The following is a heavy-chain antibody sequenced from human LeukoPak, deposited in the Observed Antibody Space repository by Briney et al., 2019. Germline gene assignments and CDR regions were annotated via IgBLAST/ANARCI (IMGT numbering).Heavy chain of an antibody. J-gene: IGHJ4*02. Sequence: ASVKVSCKTSGYTFTSYYMHWVRQAPGQGLEWTGIINPSGGSTSYAQKFQGRVTMTRDTSTSTVYMELSSLRSEDTAVYYCARAGMYSGGYYVFDYWGQGTLVTVSS. CDR1: GYTFTSYY. CDR2: INPSGGST. V-gene: IGHV1-46*01. D-gene: IGHD1-26*01. CDR3: ARAGMYSGGYYVFDY.